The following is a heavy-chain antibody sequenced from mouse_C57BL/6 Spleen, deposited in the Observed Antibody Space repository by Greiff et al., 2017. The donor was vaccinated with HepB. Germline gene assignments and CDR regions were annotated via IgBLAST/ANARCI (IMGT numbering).Heavy chain of an antibody. D-gene: IGHD1-1*01. CDR1: GYTFTSYW. CDR2: IHPNSGST. J-gene: IGHJ1*03. V-gene: IGHV1-64*01. Sequence: VQLQQPGAELVKPGASVKLSCKASGYTFTSYWMHWVKQRPGQGLEWIGMIHPNSGSTNYNEKFKSKATLTVDKSSSTAYMQLSSLTSEDSAVYYCARMGLLLRKIGYFDVWGTGTTVTVSS. CDR3: ARMGLLLRKIGYFDV.